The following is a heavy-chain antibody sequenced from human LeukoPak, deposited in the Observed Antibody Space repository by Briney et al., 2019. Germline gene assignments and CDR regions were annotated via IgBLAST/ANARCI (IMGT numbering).Heavy chain of an antibody. J-gene: IGHJ4*02. CDR1: GFTLSSYG. CDR3: AKEAVPAADIIDY. D-gene: IGHD2-2*01. Sequence: PGGSLRLSCAASGFTLSSYGMHWVRQAPGKGLEWVAFIRYDGSNKYYADSVKGRFTIPRDNSKNTLYLQMNSLRAEDTAVYYCAKEAVPAADIIDYWGQGTLVTVSS. CDR2: IRYDGSNK. V-gene: IGHV3-30*02.